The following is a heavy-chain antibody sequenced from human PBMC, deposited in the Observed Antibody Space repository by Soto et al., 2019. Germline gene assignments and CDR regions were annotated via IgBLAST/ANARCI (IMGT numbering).Heavy chain of an antibody. V-gene: IGHV3-7*03. Sequence: GGSLRLSCAGSGLTFRNDWLSWVRQAPGKGLEWVANINQDGSERYYVDSVRGRFTISGDNVENSLYLQLNSLRPEDTAVYYCAAYGHGVSAAAYWGQGPLVTVSS. CDR2: INQDGSER. J-gene: IGHJ4*02. CDR3: AAYGHGVSAAAY. D-gene: IGHD4-17*01. CDR1: GLTFRNDW.